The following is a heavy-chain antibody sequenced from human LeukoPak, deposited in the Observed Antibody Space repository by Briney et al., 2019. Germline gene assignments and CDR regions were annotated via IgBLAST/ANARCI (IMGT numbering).Heavy chain of an antibody. D-gene: IGHD1-26*01. CDR1: GYSFTSYW. J-gene: IGHJ4*02. V-gene: IGHV5-51*01. CDR2: IYPGDSDI. CDR3: TIRYSGTYNDY. Sequence: GESLKISCKGSGYSFTSYWNGWVRQMPGKGLEWMGIIYPGDSDIRYSPSFQGQVTISADKSISTAYLKWSSLKASDTAMYYCTIRYSGTYNDYWGQGTLVTVSS.